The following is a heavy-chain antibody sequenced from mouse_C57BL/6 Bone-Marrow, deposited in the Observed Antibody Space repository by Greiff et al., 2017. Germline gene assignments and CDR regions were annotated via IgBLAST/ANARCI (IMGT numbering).Heavy chain of an antibody. CDR3: AREEVWFAY. Sequence: VQLQQPGAELVRPGTSVKLSCKASGYTFTSYWMHWVKQRPGQGLEWIGVIDPSDSYTNYNQKFKGKATLTVDTSSSTAYMQLSSLTSEDSAVYYCAREEVWFAYWGQGTLVTVSA. J-gene: IGHJ3*01. CDR2: IDPSDSYT. V-gene: IGHV1-59*01. CDR1: GYTFTSYW.